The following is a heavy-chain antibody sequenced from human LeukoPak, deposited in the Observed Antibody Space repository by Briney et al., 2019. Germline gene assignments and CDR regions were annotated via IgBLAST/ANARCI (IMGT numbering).Heavy chain of an antibody. J-gene: IGHJ4*02. V-gene: IGHV3-23*01. CDR1: GFTFSSYA. CDR3: AKNSPRYCGGDCPLDS. Sequence: GGSLRLSCAASGFTFSSYAMSWVRQAPGKGLEWVSAITGSGGSTYYADSVEGRFTISRDNFKNMLYLQMDSLRAEDTALYYCAKNSPRYCGGDCPLDSWGQGTLVTVSS. CDR2: ITGSGGST. D-gene: IGHD2-21*02.